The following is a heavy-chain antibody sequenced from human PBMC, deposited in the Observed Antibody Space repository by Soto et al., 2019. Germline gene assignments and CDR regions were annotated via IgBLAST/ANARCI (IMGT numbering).Heavy chain of an antibody. V-gene: IGHV4-39*01. Sequence: SETLSLTCTVSGGSISRSSYYWGWIRQPPGKGLEWIGSIYYSGSTYYNPSLKSRVTISVDTSKNQFSLKLSSVTAADTAVYYCARGYGDHFDYWGQGTLVTVSS. D-gene: IGHD4-17*01. J-gene: IGHJ4*02. CDR3: ARGYGDHFDY. CDR1: GGSISRSSYY. CDR2: IYYSGST.